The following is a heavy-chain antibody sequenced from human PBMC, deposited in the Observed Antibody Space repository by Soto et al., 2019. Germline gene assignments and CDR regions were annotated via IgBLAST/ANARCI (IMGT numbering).Heavy chain of an antibody. CDR1: GGTFSSYA. CDR3: AGEGASGSHIGY. Sequence: QVQLVQSGAEVKKPGSSVKVSCKASGGTFSSYAISWVRQAPGQGLEWMGGIIPIFGTANYAQKFQGRVTITADESTSATYMELSSLRSEDTAVYYCAGEGASGSHIGYWGQGTLVTVSS. D-gene: IGHD3-22*01. CDR2: IIPIFGTA. V-gene: IGHV1-69*01. J-gene: IGHJ4*02.